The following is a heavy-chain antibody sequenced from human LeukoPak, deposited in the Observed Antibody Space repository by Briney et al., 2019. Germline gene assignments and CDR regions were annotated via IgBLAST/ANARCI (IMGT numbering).Heavy chain of an antibody. CDR3: ARPAAAAGTSAFAI. D-gene: IGHD6-13*01. Sequence: PSETLSLTCTVSGGSISSGGYYWSWIRQHPGKGLEWIGYIYYSGSTYYNPSLKSRVTISVDTSKNQFSLKLSSVTAADTAVYYCARPAAAAGTSAFAIWGQGTMVTVSS. CDR2: IYYSGST. V-gene: IGHV4-31*03. CDR1: GGSISSGGYY. J-gene: IGHJ3*02.